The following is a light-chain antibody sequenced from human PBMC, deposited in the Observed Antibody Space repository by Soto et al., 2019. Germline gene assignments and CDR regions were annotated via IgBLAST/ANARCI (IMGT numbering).Light chain of an antibody. CDR1: QRVNSNY. CDR3: QQYTASAGIFT. CDR2: GAS. V-gene: IGKV3-20*01. J-gene: IGKJ3*01. Sequence: VVTQSPGTLSLSPGERATLSCRASQRVNSNYFAWYQQKPCQAPRLLVFGASTRSTCIPDRFSGSGSVTDFILTISRVEPEAFAVYYCQQYTASAGIFTFGPGTKEDIK.